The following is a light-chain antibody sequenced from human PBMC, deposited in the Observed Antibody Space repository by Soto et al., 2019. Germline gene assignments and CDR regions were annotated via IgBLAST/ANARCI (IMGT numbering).Light chain of an antibody. CDR3: SSYTSISTLVV. Sequence: QSALTQPASVSGSPGQSITISCTGTSSDIGGYNYVSWYQHHPGKAPRLMIYDVNNRPSGVSHRFSGSKSGNTASLTISGLQTEDEADYFCSSYTSISTLVVFGGGTQLTVL. CDR2: DVN. V-gene: IGLV2-14*03. CDR1: SSDIGGYNY. J-gene: IGLJ2*01.